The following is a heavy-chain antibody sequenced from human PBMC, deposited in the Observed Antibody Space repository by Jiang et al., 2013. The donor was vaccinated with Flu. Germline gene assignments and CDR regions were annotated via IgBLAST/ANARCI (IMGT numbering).Heavy chain of an antibody. CDR3: VSEGMDV. J-gene: IGHJ6*02. V-gene: IGHV3-23*01. Sequence: GSRRLSCAASGFTFSSYAINWVRQAPGKGLEWVSAIGGSGGSTYYAESVKGRFTVFRDNSENTLYLQMNSLRAEDTAIYYCVSEGMDVWGQGTTVTVSS. CDR1: GFTFSSYA. CDR2: IGGSGGST.